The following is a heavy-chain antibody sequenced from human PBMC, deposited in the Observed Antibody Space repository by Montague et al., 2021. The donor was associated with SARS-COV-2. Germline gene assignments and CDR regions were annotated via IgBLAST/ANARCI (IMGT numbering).Heavy chain of an antibody. CDR1: GFTFSNYA. J-gene: IGHJ3*02. V-gene: IGHV3-30-3*01. CDR2: ISYDGSNK. Sequence: SLRLSCAASGFTFSNYAMHWVRQAPGKGLEWVAVISYDGSNKYYADSVKGRLTISRDNSKNTLYLQMNSLRAEDTAVYYCASELLGAFDIWGQGTMVTASS. D-gene: IGHD2/OR15-2a*01. CDR3: ASELLGAFDI.